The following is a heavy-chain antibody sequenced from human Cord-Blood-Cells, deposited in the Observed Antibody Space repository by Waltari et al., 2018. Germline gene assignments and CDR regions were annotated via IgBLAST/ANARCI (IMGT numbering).Heavy chain of an antibody. CDR1: GFTFSSYA. D-gene: IGHD4-4*01. CDR2: ISGSGGST. J-gene: IGHJ4*02. V-gene: IGHV3-23*01. Sequence: EVQLLESGGGLVQPGGSLRLSCAASGFTFSSYAMSWVRQAPGKGVGWVSAISGSGGSTYYADAVKGRVTISRDNSKNTLYLQMNSLRAEDTAVYYCAKAYDYSNYFFDYWGQGTLVTVSS. CDR3: AKAYDYSNYFFDY.